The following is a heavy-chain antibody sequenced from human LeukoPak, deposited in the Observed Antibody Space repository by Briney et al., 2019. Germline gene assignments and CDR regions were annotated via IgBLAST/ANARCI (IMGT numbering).Heavy chain of an antibody. CDR1: GFTFSSYW. D-gene: IGHD5-24*01. Sequence: PGGSLRLSCAASGFTFSSYWMSWVRQAPGKGLEWVANIKQDGSEKYYADSVKGRFTISRDNAKNSLYLQMNSLRAEDTAVYYCARDPVEMATIGDYYYMDVWGKGTTVTVSS. V-gene: IGHV3-7*01. J-gene: IGHJ6*03. CDR3: ARDPVEMATIGDYYYMDV. CDR2: IKQDGSEK.